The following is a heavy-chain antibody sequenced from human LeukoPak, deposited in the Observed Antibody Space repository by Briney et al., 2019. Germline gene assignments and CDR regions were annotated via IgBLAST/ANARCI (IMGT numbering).Heavy chain of an antibody. CDR1: GFTFVNAS. J-gene: IGHJ4*02. Sequence: GSLRLSCLTSGFTFVNASMSWIRQPPGKGLEWIGYIYYSGSTNYNPSLKSRVTISVDTSKNQFSLKLSSVTAADTAVYYCARGYSGLYDYWGQGTLVTVSS. CDR2: IYYSGST. D-gene: IGHD5-12*01. CDR3: ARGYSGLYDY. V-gene: IGHV4-59*01.